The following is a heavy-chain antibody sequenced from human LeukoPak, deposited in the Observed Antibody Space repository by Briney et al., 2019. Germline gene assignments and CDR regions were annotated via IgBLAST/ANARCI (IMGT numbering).Heavy chain of an antibody. D-gene: IGHD4-17*01. CDR2: IYYSGST. V-gene: IGHV4-59*08. Sequence: SETQSLTCTVSGGSISSYYWSWIRQPPGKGLEWIGYIYYSGSTNYNPSLKSRVTISVDTSKNQFSLKLSSVTAADTAVYYCASLSLLYGDYEDYWGQGTLVTVSS. J-gene: IGHJ4*02. CDR1: GGSISSYY. CDR3: ASLSLLYGDYEDY.